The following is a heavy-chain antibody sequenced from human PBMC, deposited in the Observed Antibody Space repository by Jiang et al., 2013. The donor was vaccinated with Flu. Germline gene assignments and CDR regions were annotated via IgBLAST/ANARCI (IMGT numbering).Heavy chain of an antibody. D-gene: IGHD4-17*01. CDR1: GYSFTSYW. V-gene: IGHV5-10-1*01. CDR3: ARPANYGDSKGGWFDP. J-gene: IGHJ5*02. CDR2: IDPSDSYT. Sequence: GAEVKKPGESLRISCKGSGYSFTSYWISWVRQMPGKGLEWMGRIDPSDSYTNYSPSFQGHVTISADKSISTAYLQWSSLKASDTAMYYCARPANYGDSKGGWFDPWGQGTLVTVSS.